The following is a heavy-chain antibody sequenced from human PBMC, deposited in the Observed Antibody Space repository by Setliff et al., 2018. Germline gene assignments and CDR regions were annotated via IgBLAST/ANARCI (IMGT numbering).Heavy chain of an antibody. V-gene: IGHV3-74*01. D-gene: IGHD7-27*01. CDR1: GFTFADYG. Sequence: PGGSLRLSCAASGFTFADYGMNWVRQAPGEGLVWVSRINPDGSITNYADSVRGRFTISRDNAKNTLYLQMNSLRAEDTAVYFCASIDWGENFYNTDVWGKGTTVTVSS. CDR3: ASIDWGENFYNTDV. J-gene: IGHJ6*03. CDR2: INPDGSIT.